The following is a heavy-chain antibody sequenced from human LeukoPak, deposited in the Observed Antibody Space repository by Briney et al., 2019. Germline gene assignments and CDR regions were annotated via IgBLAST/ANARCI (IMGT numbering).Heavy chain of an antibody. CDR3: ARGRDYTSGNGWFDH. CDR1: GYTFTSYD. D-gene: IGHD4-11*01. V-gene: IGHV1-8*01. J-gene: IGHJ5*02. Sequence: ASVQVSCQASGYTFTSYDINWVRPATGQGLEWMGWMNSNSGNTGYAQKFQGRVTMTRNTSISTAYMELSSLRSEDTAVYYCARGRDYTSGNGWFDHWGQGTLVTVSS. CDR2: MNSNSGNT.